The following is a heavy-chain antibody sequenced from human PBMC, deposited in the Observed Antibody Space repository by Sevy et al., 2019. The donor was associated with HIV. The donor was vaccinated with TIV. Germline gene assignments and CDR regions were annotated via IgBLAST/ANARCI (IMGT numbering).Heavy chain of an antibody. D-gene: IGHD3-3*01. J-gene: IGHJ5*02. V-gene: IGHV3-23*01. CDR2: ISGSGGST. CDR1: GFIFNSYV. Sequence: GGSLRLSCTASGFIFNSYVISWVRQAPGKGPEWVSNISGSGGSTYYAESVKGRLNVSRDNSKNTVYLQMDSLRDEDTAVYYCAKESRSGYLSWGQGTLVTVST. CDR3: AKESRSGYLS.